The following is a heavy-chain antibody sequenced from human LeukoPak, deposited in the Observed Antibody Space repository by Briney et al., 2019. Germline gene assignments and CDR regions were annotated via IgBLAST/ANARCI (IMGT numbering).Heavy chain of an antibody. CDR3: VRDDYSNSWFDY. D-gene: IGHD6-13*01. Sequence: ASVKVSCKTSGYTFTNYDIYWVRQAPGQGLECMGWISGYNGDTKYAQVLQGRFTVTTDTSTSTAYMELRSLISDDTAVYYCVRDDYSNSWFDYWGRGTLVTVSS. CDR2: ISGYNGDT. V-gene: IGHV1-18*01. J-gene: IGHJ4*01. CDR1: GYTFTNYD.